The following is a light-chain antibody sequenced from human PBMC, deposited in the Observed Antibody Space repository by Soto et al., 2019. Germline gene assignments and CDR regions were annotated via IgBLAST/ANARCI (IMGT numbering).Light chain of an antibody. CDR3: QQYSIYPWT. V-gene: IGKV1-5*01. J-gene: IGKJ1*01. CDR1: QSISSL. CDR2: EVS. Sequence: DIQMTQSPSTLSASGGDGVTITCRASQSISSLLSWYHQKPVKALKLLIYEVSSLESGVPSRYMGSGSGTEFTLTISSLQPDDCATYYCQQYSIYPWTFGQGSKVDIK.